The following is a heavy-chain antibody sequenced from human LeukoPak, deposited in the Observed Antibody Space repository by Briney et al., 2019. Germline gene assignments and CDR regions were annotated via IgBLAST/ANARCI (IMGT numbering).Heavy chain of an antibody. CDR1: GFTFSSYA. Sequence: GGPLRLSCAASGFTFSSYAMSWVRQAPGKGLEWVSSISDSGGNTYYADSGKGRFTISRDNSKNTLYLQMNSLRAEDTAVYYCAKDGVWQSYYFDYWGQGTLVTVSS. CDR3: AKDGVWQSYYFDY. J-gene: IGHJ4*02. D-gene: IGHD6-19*01. CDR2: ISDSGGNT. V-gene: IGHV3-23*01.